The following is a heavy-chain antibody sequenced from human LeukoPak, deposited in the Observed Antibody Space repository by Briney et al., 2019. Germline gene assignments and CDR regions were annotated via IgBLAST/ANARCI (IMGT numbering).Heavy chain of an antibody. J-gene: IGHJ6*02. CDR3: ARDGYYYGSGSSVQNYYGMDV. CDR2: INHSGST. V-gene: IGHV4-34*01. D-gene: IGHD3-10*01. Sequence: SETLSLTCGVYGGSFSGYYWSWIRQPPGKGLEWIGEINHSGSTNYNPSLKSRVTMSVDTSKNQFSLKLSSVTAADTAVYYCARDGYYYGSGSSVQNYYGMDVWGQGTTVTVSS. CDR1: GGSFSGYY.